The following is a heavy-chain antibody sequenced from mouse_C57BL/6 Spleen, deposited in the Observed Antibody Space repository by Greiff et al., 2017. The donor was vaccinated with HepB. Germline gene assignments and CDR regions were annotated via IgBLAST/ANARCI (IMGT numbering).Heavy chain of an antibody. V-gene: IGHV1-55*01. Sequence: QVQLKQPGAELVKPGASVKMSCKASGYTFTSYWITWVKQRPGQGLEWIGDIYPGSGSTNYNEKFKSKATLTVDTSSSTAYMQLSSLTSEDSAVYYCARGRVTTVVAEDYYAMDYWGQGTSVTVSS. CDR1: GYTFTSYW. J-gene: IGHJ4*01. CDR2: IYPGSGST. CDR3: ARGRVTTVVAEDYYAMDY. D-gene: IGHD1-1*01.